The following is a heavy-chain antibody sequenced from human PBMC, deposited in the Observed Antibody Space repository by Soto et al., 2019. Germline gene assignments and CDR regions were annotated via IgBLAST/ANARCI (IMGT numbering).Heavy chain of an antibody. J-gene: IGHJ6*02. CDR3: ARQAAAGKYYYGMDV. D-gene: IGHD6-13*01. Sequence: PGESLKISCKGSGYSFTTYWIGWVRQMPGKGLECMGIIYPGDSDTRYGPSFQGQVTISADKSISTAYLQWSSLKASDTAMYYCARQAAAGKYYYGMDVSGQGTTVTVSS. CDR2: IYPGDSDT. CDR1: GYSFTTYW. V-gene: IGHV5-51*01.